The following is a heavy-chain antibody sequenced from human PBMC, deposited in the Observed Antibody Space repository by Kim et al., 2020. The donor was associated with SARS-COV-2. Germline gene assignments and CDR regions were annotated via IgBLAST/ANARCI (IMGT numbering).Heavy chain of an antibody. V-gene: IGHV4-39*01. Sequence: SETLSLTCTVSGGSISSSSYYWGWIRQPPGKGLEWIGSIYYSGSTYYNPSLKSRVTISVDTSKNQFSLKLSSVTAADTAVYYCARRHDDGDNFDYWGQGTLVTVSS. D-gene: IGHD4-17*01. CDR1: GGSISSSSYY. J-gene: IGHJ4*02. CDR3: ARRHDDGDNFDY. CDR2: IYYSGST.